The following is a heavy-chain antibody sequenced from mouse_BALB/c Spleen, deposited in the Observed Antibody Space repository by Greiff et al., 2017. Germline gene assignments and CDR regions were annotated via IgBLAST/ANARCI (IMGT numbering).Heavy chain of an antibody. CDR3: ARDGNYDY. V-gene: IGHV1-80*01. D-gene: IGHD2-1*01. J-gene: IGHJ2*01. CDR2: IYPGDGDT. Sequence: QVQLQQSGAELVRPGSSVKISCKASGYAFSSYWMNWVKQRPGQGLEWIGQIYPGDGDTNYNGKFKGKATLTADKSSSTAYMQLSSLTSEDSAVYFWARDGNYDYWGQGTTLTVSA. CDR1: GYAFSSYW.